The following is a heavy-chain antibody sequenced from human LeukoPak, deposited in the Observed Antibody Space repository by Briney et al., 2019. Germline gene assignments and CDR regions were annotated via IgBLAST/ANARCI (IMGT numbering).Heavy chain of an antibody. CDR2: ISGSGGST. V-gene: IGHV3-23*01. J-gene: IGHJ6*03. CDR3: AKGNIRYYYMDV. CDR1: GFTFSSYA. D-gene: IGHD2/OR15-2a*01. Sequence: SGGSLRLSCAASGFTFSSYAMSWVRQAPGKGLEWVSAISGSGGSTYYADSVKGRFTISRDNSKNTLYLQMNSLRAEDTAVYYCAKGNIRYYYMDVRGKGTTVTVSS.